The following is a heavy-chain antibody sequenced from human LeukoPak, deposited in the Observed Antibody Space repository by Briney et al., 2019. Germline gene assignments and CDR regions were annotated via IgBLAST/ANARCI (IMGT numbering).Heavy chain of an antibody. J-gene: IGHJ4*02. Sequence: GGSLRLSCATSEFTFSSYTMHWVRQAPGKGLEWASSISSRSTYMYYADSVKGRFTISRDNAKNSLYLQMNSLRAEDTAVYYCASVYDRSGSDPDSWGQGTLVIVSS. D-gene: IGHD3-22*01. V-gene: IGHV3-21*01. CDR2: ISSRSTYM. CDR3: ASVYDRSGSDPDS. CDR1: EFTFSSYT.